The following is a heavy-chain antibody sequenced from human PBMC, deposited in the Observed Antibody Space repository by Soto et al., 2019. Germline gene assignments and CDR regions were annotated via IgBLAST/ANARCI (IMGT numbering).Heavy chain of an antibody. J-gene: IGHJ4*02. CDR3: ARGLKPPTNSSGWYDYFDY. CDR2: INHSGST. CDR1: GGSFSGYY. V-gene: IGHV4-34*01. Sequence: PSETLSLSSAVYGGSFSGYYWSWIRQPPGKGLEWIGEINHSGSTNYNPSLKSRVTISVDTSKNQFSLKLSSVTAADTAVYYCARGLKPPTNSSGWYDYFDYWGQGTLVTVSS. D-gene: IGHD6-19*01.